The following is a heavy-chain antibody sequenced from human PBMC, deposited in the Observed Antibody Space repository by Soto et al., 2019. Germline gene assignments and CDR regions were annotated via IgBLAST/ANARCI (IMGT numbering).Heavy chain of an antibody. CDR3: ATVPVGRGVVAAPSCYYGMDV. Sequence: ASVKVSCKVSGYTLTELSMHWVRQAPGKGLKWMGGFDPEDGETIYAQKFQGRVTMTEDTSTDTAYMELSSLRSEDTAVYSCATVPVGRGVVAAPSCYYGMDVWGQGTTVTVSS. D-gene: IGHD2-15*01. V-gene: IGHV1-24*01. CDR1: GYTLTELS. CDR2: FDPEDGET. J-gene: IGHJ6*02.